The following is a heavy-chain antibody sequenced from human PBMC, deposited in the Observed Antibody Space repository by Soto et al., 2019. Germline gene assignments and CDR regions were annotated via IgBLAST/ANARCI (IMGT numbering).Heavy chain of an antibody. CDR3: ARYFTWLVILGDAFDI. V-gene: IGHV4-59*08. D-gene: IGHD3-9*01. CDR2: IHHSGST. Sequence: QVQLQESGPGLVKPSETLSLTCTVSGGSISSDYWSWIRQPPGKGPEWIGNIHHSGSTNYNPSLKRRCTISVDTTKNQFSRNLSSVTAADTAMYYCARYFTWLVILGDAFDIWGRGTMVTVSS. J-gene: IGHJ3*02. CDR1: GGSISSDY.